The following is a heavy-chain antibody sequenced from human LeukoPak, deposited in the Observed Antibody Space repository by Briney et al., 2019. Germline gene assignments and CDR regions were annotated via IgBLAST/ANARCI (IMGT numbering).Heavy chain of an antibody. CDR2: IHVSGGT. J-gene: IGHJ6*03. D-gene: IGHD4-23*01. Sequence: PSETLSLSCTVSGASISSYYWNWIRQSPGKGLEWIGYIHVSGGTSYDPSLKSRVTISIDTSKNQFSLKLSSVTAADTAVYYCAKGTSTVVTPNYYYYYSMDGWGKGTTVTVSS. CDR3: AKGTSTVVTPNYYYYYSMDG. V-gene: IGHV4-4*09. CDR1: GASISSYY.